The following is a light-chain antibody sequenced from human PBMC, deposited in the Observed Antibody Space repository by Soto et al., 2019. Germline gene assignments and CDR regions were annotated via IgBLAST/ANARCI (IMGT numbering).Light chain of an antibody. Sequence: EIVLTQSPGTLSLSPGERATLSCRASQSVSSSSIAWYQQKPGQAPRLLIHGASRRATGIPDRFSGSGSGTDFTLTISRLEPEDFAVYYCQHYGTSPPYTFAQGTKLEIK. CDR2: GAS. V-gene: IGKV3-20*01. CDR1: QSVSSSS. CDR3: QHYGTSPPYT. J-gene: IGKJ2*01.